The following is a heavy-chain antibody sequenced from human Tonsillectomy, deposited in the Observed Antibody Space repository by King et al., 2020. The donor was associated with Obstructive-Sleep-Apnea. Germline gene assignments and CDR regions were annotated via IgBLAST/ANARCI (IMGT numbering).Heavy chain of an antibody. CDR2: IYYGGST. J-gene: IGHJ4*02. Sequence: VQLQESGPGLVKPSETLSLTCTVSGASIRTYYWSWIRQPPGKGLEWIGYIYYGGSTNYNPSLKGRVTISLDASKNQFSLKLSSVTAADTAVYYCASSDLGNYDILTGYNWGQGTLVTVSS. V-gene: IGHV4-59*08. CDR3: ASSDLGNYDILTGYN. CDR1: GASIRTYY. D-gene: IGHD3-9*01.